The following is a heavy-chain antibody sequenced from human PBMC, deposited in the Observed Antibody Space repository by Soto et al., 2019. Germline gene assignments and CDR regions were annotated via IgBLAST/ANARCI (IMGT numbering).Heavy chain of an antibody. V-gene: IGHV3-64*01. CDR3: VRRVSGNYDY. J-gene: IGHJ4*02. D-gene: IGHD1-7*01. Sequence: EVQLAESGGGMVQPGGSLRLSCVASGFTFISYDRHWVRQAPGKGLEYVSSISSNGGTTYYGNSVKGRFTISRDNSKNTLYLQMGSLRAEDMAVYYCVRRVSGNYDYWGQGTLVTVSS. CDR2: ISSNGGTT. CDR1: GFTFISYD.